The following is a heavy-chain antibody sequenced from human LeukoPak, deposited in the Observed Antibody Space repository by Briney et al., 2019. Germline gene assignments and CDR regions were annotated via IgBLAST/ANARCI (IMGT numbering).Heavy chain of an antibody. V-gene: IGHV3-30*18. Sequence: GGSLRLSCAASGFTFSSYGMHWVRQAPGKGLEWVAVISYDGSNKYYADSVKGRFTISRDNSKNTLYLQMNSLRAEDTAVYYCAKDWATMVRGVPGYYFDYWGQGTLVTVSP. CDR3: AKDWATMVRGVPGYYFDY. CDR2: ISYDGSNK. CDR1: GFTFSSYG. J-gene: IGHJ4*02. D-gene: IGHD3-10*01.